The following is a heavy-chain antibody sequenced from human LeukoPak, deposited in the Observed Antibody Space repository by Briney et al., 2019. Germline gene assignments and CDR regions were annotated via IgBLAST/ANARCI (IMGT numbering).Heavy chain of an antibody. J-gene: IGHJ3*02. CDR3: ARDREDAFDI. CDR1: GGSISSYY. D-gene: IGHD1-26*01. V-gene: IGHV4-59*01. CDR2: IYYSGST. Sequence: SETLSLTCTVSGGSISSYYWSWIRQPPGKGLEWIGYIYYSGSTNYNPSLKSRVTISVDTSKNQFSLKLSSVTAADTAVYYCARDREDAFDIWSQGTMVTVSS.